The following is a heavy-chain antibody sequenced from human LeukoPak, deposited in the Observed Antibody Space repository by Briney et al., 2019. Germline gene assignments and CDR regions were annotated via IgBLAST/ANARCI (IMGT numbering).Heavy chain of an antibody. Sequence: SETLSLTCAVSGGSISSGDYSWSWIRQPPGKGLEWIGYIYHSGSTYYNPSLKSRVTISVDRSKNQFSLKLSSVTAADTAVYYCARVSYDYYFDYCGQGTLVTVSS. CDR2: IYHSGST. CDR3: ARVSYDYYFDY. CDR1: GGSISSGDYS. V-gene: IGHV4-30-2*01. J-gene: IGHJ4*02. D-gene: IGHD1-1*01.